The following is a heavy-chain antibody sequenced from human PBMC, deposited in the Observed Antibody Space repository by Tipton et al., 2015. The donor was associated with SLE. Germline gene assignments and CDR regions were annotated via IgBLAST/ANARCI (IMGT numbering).Heavy chain of an antibody. CDR3: ARWNFVTMTGGFDI. D-gene: IGHD1-7*01. V-gene: IGHV4-39*07. J-gene: IGHJ3*02. CDR1: GVSIGSTSYY. CDR2: FFSDGST. Sequence: TLSLTCSVSGVSIGSTSYYWGWIRQSPGKGLAWIGSFFSDGSTYYNPSLKGRVSMAVDPSKNEFSLTLSSVTAADTAIYYCARWNFVTMTGGFDIWGQGTTFTVSS.